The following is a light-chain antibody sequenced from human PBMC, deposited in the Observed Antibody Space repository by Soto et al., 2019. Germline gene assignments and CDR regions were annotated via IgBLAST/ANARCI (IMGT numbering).Light chain of an antibody. CDR3: SSFTSTSTFV. CDR1: RSDVGDYSY. Sequence: QSALAQPASVSGSPGQSITVSCTGTRSDVGDYSYVSWYQQHPGKAPELIIYEVSNRPSGVSYRFSGSKSGNTASLTISGLQAEDEADYYCSSFTSTSTFVFGTGTKVTVL. J-gene: IGLJ1*01. CDR2: EVS. V-gene: IGLV2-14*01.